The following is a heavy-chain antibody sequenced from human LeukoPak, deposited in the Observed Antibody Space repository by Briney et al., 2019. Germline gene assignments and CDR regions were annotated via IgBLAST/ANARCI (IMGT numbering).Heavy chain of an antibody. CDR1: GFSFPYG. V-gene: IGHV3-23*01. CDR2: ITNSGENT. J-gene: IGHJ4*02. CDR3: AGGSSWLLYYFDY. Sequence: GGSLRLSCEASGFSFPYGMSWVRQAPGKGLEWVSGITNSGENTYYADSVKGRFTISRDNSKNTLYLQMNSLRAEDTAVYYCAGGSSWLLYYFDYWGQGTLVTVSS. D-gene: IGHD6-13*01.